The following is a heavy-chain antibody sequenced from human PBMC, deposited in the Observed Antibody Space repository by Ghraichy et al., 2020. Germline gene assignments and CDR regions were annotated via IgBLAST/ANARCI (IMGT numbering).Heavy chain of an antibody. Sequence: GGSLRLSCALSGFSFRSYWMSWVRQAPGKGPEWVAIIKPDGSEGYYIDSVRGRFTISRDNAKNSLYLQMNSLRAEDTAVYYCARGSGRHGGDYWGQGTLVTVSS. V-gene: IGHV3-7*01. CDR3: ARGSGRHGGDY. D-gene: IGHD3-10*01. J-gene: IGHJ4*02. CDR2: IKPDGSEG. CDR1: GFSFRSYW.